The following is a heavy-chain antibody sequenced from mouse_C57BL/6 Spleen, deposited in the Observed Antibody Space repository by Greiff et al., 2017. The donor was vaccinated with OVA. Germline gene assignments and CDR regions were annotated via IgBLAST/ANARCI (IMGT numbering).Heavy chain of an antibody. CDR3: AILLRYPYYAMDY. Sequence: QVQLQQPGAELVMPGASVKLSCKASGYTFTSYWMHWVKQRPGQGLEWIGEIDPSDSYTNYNQKFKGKSTLTVDKSSSTAYMQLSSLTSEDSAVYYCAILLRYPYYAMDYWGQGTSVTVSS. CDR1: GYTFTSYW. CDR2: IDPSDSYT. J-gene: IGHJ4*01. V-gene: IGHV1-69*01. D-gene: IGHD1-1*01.